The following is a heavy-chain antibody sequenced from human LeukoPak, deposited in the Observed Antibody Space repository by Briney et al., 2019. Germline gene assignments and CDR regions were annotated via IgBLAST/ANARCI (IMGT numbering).Heavy chain of an antibody. V-gene: IGHV3-48*03. CDR3: ARGMSTQWDLAFDI. CDR2: ISTTGTNV. D-gene: IGHD1-26*01. CDR1: GFTFSTYD. Sequence: PGGSLRLSCAASGFTFSTYDMNWVRQAPGKGLEWVSHISTTGTNVYYADAVKGRFTISRDNAKNTLYLQMNSLRAEDTAVYLCARGMSTQWDLAFDIWGQGTMVTVSS. J-gene: IGHJ3*02.